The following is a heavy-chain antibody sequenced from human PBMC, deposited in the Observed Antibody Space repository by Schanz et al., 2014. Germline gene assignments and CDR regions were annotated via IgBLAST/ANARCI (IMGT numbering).Heavy chain of an antibody. D-gene: IGHD3-10*01. J-gene: IGHJ4*02. Sequence: EVQLVESGGGLVQPGRSLRLSCAASGFIFEDYAMTWVRQAPGKGLEWVATISGSSENTYYADSVKGRVTISRDNSRNTLFLQMRNLRADDTALYYCAKGKSEVRGIILDYWGQGTMVVVSS. CDR1: GFIFEDYA. CDR3: AKGKSEVRGIILDY. V-gene: IGHV3-23*04. CDR2: ISGSSENT.